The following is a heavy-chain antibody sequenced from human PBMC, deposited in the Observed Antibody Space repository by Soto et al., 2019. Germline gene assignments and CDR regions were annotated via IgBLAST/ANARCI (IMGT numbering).Heavy chain of an antibody. D-gene: IGHD3-10*01. V-gene: IGHV4-34*09. Sequence: SETLSLTCAVYGGSFSGYYWSWIRQPPGKGLEWIGEINHSGSTNYNPSLKSRVTISVDTSKNQFSLRLSSVTAADTAVYYCARHRSAPSSIFDCWGQGTLVTVSS. J-gene: IGHJ4*02. CDR1: GGSFSGYY. CDR3: ARHRSAPSSIFDC. CDR2: INHSGST.